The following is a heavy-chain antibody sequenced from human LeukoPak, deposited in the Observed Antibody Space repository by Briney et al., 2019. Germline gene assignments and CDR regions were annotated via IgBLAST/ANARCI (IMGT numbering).Heavy chain of an antibody. CDR1: GYTFTGYH. CDR2: INPNSGGT. J-gene: IGHJ5*02. V-gene: IGHV1-2*02. D-gene: IGHD6-6*01. Sequence: ASVKVSCKASGYTFTGYHMHWVRQAPGQGLEWMGWINPNSGGTNYAQKFQGRVTMTRDTSISTAYMELSRLRSDDTAVYYCARLRVSGSVWFDPWGQGTLVTVSS. CDR3: ARLRVSGSVWFDP.